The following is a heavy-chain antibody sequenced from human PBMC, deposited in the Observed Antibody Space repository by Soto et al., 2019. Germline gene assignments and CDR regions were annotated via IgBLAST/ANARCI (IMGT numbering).Heavy chain of an antibody. J-gene: IGHJ6*03. V-gene: IGHV1-8*01. D-gene: IGHD3-10*01. CDR3: ARALKMLRVFGLKTYYYYYMDV. Sequence: QVHLVQSGAEVKKPGASVKVSCKASGYTFTSYDINWVRQVAGQGLEWMGWMNPNSGDTAYAQEFQGRVTMSRNTSISIAYMELSSLRPADTAVYYCARALKMLRVFGLKTYYYYYMDVWGKGTTVTLSS. CDR1: GYTFTSYD. CDR2: MNPNSGDT.